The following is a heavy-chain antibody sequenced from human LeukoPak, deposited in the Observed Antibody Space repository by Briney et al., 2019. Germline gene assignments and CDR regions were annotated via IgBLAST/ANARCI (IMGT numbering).Heavy chain of an antibody. J-gene: IGHJ4*02. CDR1: GASVSGSNYY. D-gene: IGHD3-10*01. CDR3: ARGLGGPGGFDY. CDR2: INHSGST. Sequence: PSETLSLTCAVSGASVSGSNYYWSWIRQPPGKGLEWIGEINHSGSTNYNPSLKSRVTISVDTSKNQFSLKLSSVTAADTAVYYCARGLGGPGGFDYWGQGTLVTVSS. V-gene: IGHV4-34*01.